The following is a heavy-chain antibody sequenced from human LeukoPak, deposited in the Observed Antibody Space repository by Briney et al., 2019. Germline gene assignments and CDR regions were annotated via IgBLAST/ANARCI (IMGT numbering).Heavy chain of an antibody. CDR3: ARDKGGGSWLFDY. J-gene: IGHJ4*02. CDR1: GYTFSGHF. Sequence: ASVKVSCKASGYTFSGHFMHWVRQAPGQGLEWMGWINPNTGGTNYAPKFQGRVTMTRDTSISTAYMELSGLRSDDTAVYDCARDKGGGSWLFDYWGQEPLVTVSS. V-gene: IGHV1-2*02. CDR2: INPNTGGT. D-gene: IGHD2-15*01.